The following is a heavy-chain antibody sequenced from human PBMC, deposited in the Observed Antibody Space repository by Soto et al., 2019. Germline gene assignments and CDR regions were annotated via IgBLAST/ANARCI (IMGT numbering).Heavy chain of an antibody. V-gene: IGHV1-69*06. Sequence: SVKVSCKASGGTFSSYAISWVRQAPGQGLEWMGGIIPIFGTANYAQKFQGRVTITADKSTSTAYMELSSLRSEDTAVYYCAREECTNGVCHASDYWGQGTLVTVSS. CDR1: GGTFSSYA. CDR3: AREECTNGVCHASDY. CDR2: IIPIFGTA. D-gene: IGHD2-8*01. J-gene: IGHJ4*02.